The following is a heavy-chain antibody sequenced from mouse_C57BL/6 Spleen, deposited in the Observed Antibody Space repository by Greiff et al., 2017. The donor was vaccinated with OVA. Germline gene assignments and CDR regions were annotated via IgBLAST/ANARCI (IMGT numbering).Heavy chain of an antibody. CDR1: GYTFTDYY. Sequence: EVQLQQSGPELVKPGASVKISCKASGYTFTDYYMNWVKQSHGKSLEWIGDINPNNGGTSYNQKFKGKATLTVDKSSSTAYMELRSLTSEDSAVYYCALYDYDAGDYWGQGTTLTVSS. D-gene: IGHD2-4*01. J-gene: IGHJ2*01. V-gene: IGHV1-26*01. CDR3: ALYDYDAGDY. CDR2: INPNNGGT.